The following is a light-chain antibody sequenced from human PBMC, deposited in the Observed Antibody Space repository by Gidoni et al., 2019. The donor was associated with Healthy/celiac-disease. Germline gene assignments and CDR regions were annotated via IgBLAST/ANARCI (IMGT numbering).Light chain of an antibody. V-gene: IGLV3-21*02. CDR1: NIGGKG. Sequence: SYVLTQPPSVSVAPGQTARVPCGGNNIGGKGVHRYQHTPGQAPVLVVYDDNDRPSGIPDRFSGSNSGNTATLTISRGEAGGEADYYCQVWDSSSDQVVFGGGTKLTVL. CDR2: DDN. CDR3: QVWDSSSDQVV. J-gene: IGLJ2*01.